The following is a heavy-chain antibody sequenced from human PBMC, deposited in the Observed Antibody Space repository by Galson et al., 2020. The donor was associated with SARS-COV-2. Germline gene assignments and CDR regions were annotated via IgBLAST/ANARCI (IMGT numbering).Heavy chain of an antibody. V-gene: IGHV3-7*01. J-gene: IGHJ4*02. Sequence: GGSLRLSCAASGFSISFYWMGWVRQAPGKGLEWVANIKQDGSQKSYVASVKGRFTISRDNAKTSLYLHMNSLSAEDTAVYYCARGPRIAALGARSQDHFDYWGQGTLVTVSS. CDR1: GFSISFYW. D-gene: IGHD6-6*01. CDR3: ARGPRIAALGARSQDHFDY. CDR2: IKQDGSQK.